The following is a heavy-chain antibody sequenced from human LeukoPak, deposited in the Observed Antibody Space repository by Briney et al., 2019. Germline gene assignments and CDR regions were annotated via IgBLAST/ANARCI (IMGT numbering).Heavy chain of an antibody. CDR2: IRYDGSNK. J-gene: IGHJ4*02. V-gene: IGHV3-30*02. D-gene: IGHD6-19*01. CDR3: AKRGQWLALDY. Sequence: PGRSLRLSCAASGFTFSSYGMHWVRQAPGKGLEWVAFIRYDGSNKYYADSVKGRFTISRDNSKSTLYLQMNSLRAEDTAVYYCAKRGQWLALDYWGQGTLVTVSS. CDR1: GFTFSSYG.